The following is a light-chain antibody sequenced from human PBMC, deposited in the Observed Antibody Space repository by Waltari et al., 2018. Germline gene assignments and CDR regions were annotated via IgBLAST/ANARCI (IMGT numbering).Light chain of an antibody. CDR2: AVS. Sequence: QSALTQPASVSGSPGQSITISCTGTSSDVGNYKRVSWYQQHPAKAPTLMIYAVSKRPSGVSDRFSGSKSGDMASLTISGLQPEDEAEYFCSSYAGSSKGVFGGGTKVTVL. CDR3: SSYAGSSKGV. J-gene: IGLJ2*01. V-gene: IGLV2-23*02. CDR1: SSDVGNYKR.